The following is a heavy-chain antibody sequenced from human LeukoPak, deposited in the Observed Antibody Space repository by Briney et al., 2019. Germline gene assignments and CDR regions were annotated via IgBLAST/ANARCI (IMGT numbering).Heavy chain of an antibody. CDR2: ISSSGSTI. V-gene: IGHV3-11*04. Sequence: GGSLRLSCAASGFTVSSNYMSWVRQAPGKGLEWVSYISSSGSTIYYADSVKGRFTISRDNAKNSLYLQMNSLRAEDTAVYYCAELGITMIGGVWGKGTTVTISP. J-gene: IGHJ6*04. D-gene: IGHD3-10*02. CDR1: GFTVSSNY. CDR3: AELGITMIGGV.